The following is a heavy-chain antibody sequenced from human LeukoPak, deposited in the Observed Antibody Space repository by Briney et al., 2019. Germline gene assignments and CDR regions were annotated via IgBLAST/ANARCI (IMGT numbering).Heavy chain of an antibody. Sequence: GGSLRLSWAASGFTFSGSAMHWVRQASGKRLEWVGRIRSKANSYATAYAASVKGRFTISRDDSKNTAYLQMNSLKTEDTAVYYCTRHRDYYDSSGYFSWGQGTLVTVSS. J-gene: IGHJ4*02. CDR1: GFTFSGSA. CDR3: TRHRDYYDSSGYFS. CDR2: IRSKANSYAT. D-gene: IGHD3-22*01. V-gene: IGHV3-73*01.